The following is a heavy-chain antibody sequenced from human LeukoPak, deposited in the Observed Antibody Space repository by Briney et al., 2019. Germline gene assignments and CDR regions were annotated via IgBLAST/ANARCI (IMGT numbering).Heavy chain of an antibody. D-gene: IGHD4-11*01. J-gene: IGHJ5*02. CDR2: IYYSGST. V-gene: IGHV4-30-4*08. CDR3: ASARDYSNYWWFDP. Sequence: SETLSLTCTVSGGSISSSSYYWGWIRQPPGKGLEWIGYIYYSGSTYYNPSLKSRVTISVDTSKNQFSLKLSSVTAADTAVYYCASARDYSNYWWFDPWGQGTLVTVSS. CDR1: GGSISSSSYY.